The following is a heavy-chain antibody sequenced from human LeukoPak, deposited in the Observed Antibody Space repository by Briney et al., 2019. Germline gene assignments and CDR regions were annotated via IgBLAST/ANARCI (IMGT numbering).Heavy chain of an antibody. J-gene: IGHJ4*02. Sequence: TGGSLRLSCVVSGIPFSDYYMNWIRQALGKGLEWISYISSSSSYTDYADSVKGRFTISRDNAKSVLYLQMNSLRLEDTAVYYCAAGTAADFWGQGTLVTVSS. V-gene: IGHV3-11*03. CDR1: GIPFSDYY. CDR3: AAGTAADF. D-gene: IGHD6-13*01. CDR2: ISSSSSYT.